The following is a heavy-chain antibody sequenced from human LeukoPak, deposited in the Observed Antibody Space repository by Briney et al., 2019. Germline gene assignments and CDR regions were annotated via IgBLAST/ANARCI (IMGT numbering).Heavy chain of an antibody. CDR2: IWYDGSNK. CDR1: GFTFSSYG. CDR3: ARAMTAHEYFQH. Sequence: GGSLRLSCAASGFTFSSYGMHWVRQAPGKGLEWVAVIWYDGSNKYYADSVKGRFTISRDNSKNTLYLQMNSLRAEDTAVYYCARAMTAHEYFQHWGRGTLVTVSS. V-gene: IGHV3-33*01. J-gene: IGHJ1*01. D-gene: IGHD2-21*02.